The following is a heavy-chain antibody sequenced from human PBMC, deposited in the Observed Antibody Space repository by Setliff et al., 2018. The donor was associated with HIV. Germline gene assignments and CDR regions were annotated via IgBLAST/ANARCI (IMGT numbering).Heavy chain of an antibody. V-gene: IGHV4-39*01. CDR1: GDSITSSSSSHY. CDR3: ARHAPSGELYYFDY. Sequence: SETLSLTCSVSGDSITSSSSSHYWGWIRQPPGKGLEWIGSIYYSGSTYYNPSLLSRVTISVHTSKNHFSLKLSSVTAADTALYYCARHAPSGELYYFDYWGQGTLVTVSS. J-gene: IGHJ4*02. D-gene: IGHD3-10*01. CDR2: IYYSGST.